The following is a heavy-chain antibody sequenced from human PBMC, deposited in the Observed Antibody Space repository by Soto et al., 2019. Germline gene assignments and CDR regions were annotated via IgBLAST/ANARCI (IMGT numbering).Heavy chain of an antibody. CDR3: ARGGIVATIHGMDV. D-gene: IGHD5-12*01. J-gene: IGHJ6*02. V-gene: IGHV5-51*01. Sequence: PGESLKISCKGSGYTFTTYRIAWIRQIPGKGLEWMGIIYPGDSETRYSPSFQGQVTISADKSISTAYLQWSSLKASDTAMYYCARGGIVATIHGMDVWGQGTTVTVSS. CDR2: IYPGDSET. CDR1: GYTFTTYR.